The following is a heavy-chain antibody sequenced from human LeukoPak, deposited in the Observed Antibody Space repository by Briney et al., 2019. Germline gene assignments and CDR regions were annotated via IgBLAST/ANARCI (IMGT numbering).Heavy chain of an antibody. V-gene: IGHV4-59*01. D-gene: IGHD1-26*01. CDR1: GGSISNYY. CDR2: IYYSGST. J-gene: IGHJ3*02. Sequence: SETLSLTCTVSGGSISNYYWNWIRQPPGRGLEWIGYIYYSGSTKYNPSLKSRVSISVDTSKNQFSLRLNSLTAADTAVYYCAGANSGSYNDAFDIWGQGTMVSVSS. CDR3: AGANSGSYNDAFDI.